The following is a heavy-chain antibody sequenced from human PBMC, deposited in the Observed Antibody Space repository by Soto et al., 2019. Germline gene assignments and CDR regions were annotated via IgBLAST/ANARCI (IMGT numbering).Heavy chain of an antibody. J-gene: IGHJ4*02. V-gene: IGHV3-7*01. CDR3: ARDIGFDYVN. CDR2: VKEDGSEL. CDR1: GFNVMSYW. D-gene: IGHD3-16*01. Sequence: GGSLRLSCVVAGFNVMSYWMSWVRQAPGKGLEWVASVKEDGSELYYLHSVRGRFSISRDSAGNALHLTMNYLSAEDTGVYFCARDIGFDYVNWGQGIPVTAPQ.